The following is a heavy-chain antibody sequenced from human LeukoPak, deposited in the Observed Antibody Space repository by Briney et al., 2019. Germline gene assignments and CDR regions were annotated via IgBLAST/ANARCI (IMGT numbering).Heavy chain of an antibody. CDR1: GFTLSSYW. CDR3: ARDAAAYCSGGSCYPRY. J-gene: IGHJ4*02. V-gene: IGHV3-74*01. CDR2: IKSDESST. Sequence: PGGSLRLSCAASGFTLSSYWRHWVRQAPGKGLVWVSRIKSDESSTTYADSVKGRFTTSRDNAKNTLYLQMNSLRAEDTAVYYCARDAAAYCSGGSCYPRYWGQGTLVTVSS. D-gene: IGHD2-15*01.